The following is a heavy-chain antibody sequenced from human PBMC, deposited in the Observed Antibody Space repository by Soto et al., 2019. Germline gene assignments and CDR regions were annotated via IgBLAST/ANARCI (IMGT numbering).Heavy chain of an antibody. V-gene: IGHV3-21*01. CDR3: ALVVADAFDI. CDR2: ISSSSSYI. CDR1: GFPFRGYS. Sequence: GGSLRLSCAASGFPFRGYSMNWARQAPGKGLEWVSSISSSSSYIYYADSVKGRFTISRDNAKNSLYLQMNSLRAEDTAVYYCALVVADAFDIWGQGTMVTVSS. D-gene: IGHD2-15*01. J-gene: IGHJ3*02.